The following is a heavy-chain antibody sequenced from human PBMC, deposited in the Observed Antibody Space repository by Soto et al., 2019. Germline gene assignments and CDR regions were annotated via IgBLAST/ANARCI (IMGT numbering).Heavy chain of an antibody. J-gene: IGHJ4*02. V-gene: IGHV4-30-2*01. CDR1: GGSISSGGYS. CDR2: IYHSGST. Sequence: PSETLSLTCAVSGGSISSGGYSWSWIRQPPGKGLEWIGYIYHSGSTHYNPSLKSRVTISVDRSKNQFSLKLSSVTAADTAVYYCARGSPADFDYWGQGTLVTVSS. CDR3: ARGSPADFDY.